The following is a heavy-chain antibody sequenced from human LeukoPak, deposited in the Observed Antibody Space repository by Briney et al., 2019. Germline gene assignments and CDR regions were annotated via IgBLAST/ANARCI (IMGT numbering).Heavy chain of an antibody. CDR3: ARLRVTMRVVVTLFDY. CDR2: MYYTGST. Sequence: SETLSLTCTVSGDSISIGNYYWGWIRQPPGKGLEWIESMYYTGSTYYNPSLKSRVTISIDTSKNQFSLKLNSVTAADTAVYYCARLRVTMRVVVTLFDYWGRGILVTVSS. D-gene: IGHD3-22*01. CDR1: GDSISIGNYY. V-gene: IGHV4-39*01. J-gene: IGHJ4*02.